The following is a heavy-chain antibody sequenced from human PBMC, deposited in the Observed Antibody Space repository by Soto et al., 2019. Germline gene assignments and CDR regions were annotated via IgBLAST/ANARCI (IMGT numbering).Heavy chain of an antibody. D-gene: IGHD4-17*01. CDR2: ISGSGGST. V-gene: IGHV3-23*01. CDR1: GFTFSSYA. J-gene: IGHJ6*02. CDR3: AKKEASYGDYYYYYYGMDV. Sequence: GGSLRLSCAASGFTFSSYAMSWVRQAPGKGLEWVSAISGSGGSTYYADSVKGRFTISRDNSKNTLYLQMNSLRAEDTAVYYCAKKEASYGDYYYYYYGMDVWGQGTTVTVSS.